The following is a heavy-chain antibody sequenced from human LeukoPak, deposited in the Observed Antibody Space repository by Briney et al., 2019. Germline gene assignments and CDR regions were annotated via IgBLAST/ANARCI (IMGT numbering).Heavy chain of an antibody. CDR2: IDPSDSYT. CDR3: ARLGYCSGTSCPIDY. Sequence: GESLRISCKGSGYSFTSYWISWVRQMPGKGLEWMGTIDPSDSYTNYSPSFQGHVTISADKSISTAYLQWSSLKASDTAMYYCARLGYCSGTSCPIDYWGQGTLVTVSS. V-gene: IGHV5-10-1*01. CDR1: GYSFTSYW. J-gene: IGHJ4*02. D-gene: IGHD2-2*01.